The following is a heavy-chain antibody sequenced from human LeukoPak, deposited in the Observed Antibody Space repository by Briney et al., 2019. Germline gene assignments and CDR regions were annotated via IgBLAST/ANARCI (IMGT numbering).Heavy chain of an antibody. CDR2: INPNSGGT. V-gene: IGHV1-2*02. CDR1: GYTFTGYY. J-gene: IGHJ6*02. Sequence: GASVKVSCKASGYTFTGYYMHWVRQAPGQGLEWMGWINPNSGGTNYAQKLQGRVTMTTDTSTSTAYMELRSLRSDDTAVYYCAREGVGELLPYYYYYGMDVWGQGTTVTVSS. D-gene: IGHD3-10*01. CDR3: AREGVGELLPYYYYYGMDV.